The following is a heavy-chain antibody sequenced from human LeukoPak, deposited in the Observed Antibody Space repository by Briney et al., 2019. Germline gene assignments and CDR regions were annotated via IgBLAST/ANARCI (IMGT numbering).Heavy chain of an antibody. J-gene: IGHJ5*02. Sequence: GGSLRPSCAAPGFTFSSYSMNWVRQAPGKGLEWVSSISSSSSYIYYADSVKGRFTISRDNAKNSLYLQMNSLRAEDTAVYYCARDYGSGSYNWFDPWGQGTLVTVSS. CDR3: ARDYGSGSYNWFDP. CDR1: GFTFSSYS. CDR2: ISSSSSYI. V-gene: IGHV3-21*01. D-gene: IGHD3-10*01.